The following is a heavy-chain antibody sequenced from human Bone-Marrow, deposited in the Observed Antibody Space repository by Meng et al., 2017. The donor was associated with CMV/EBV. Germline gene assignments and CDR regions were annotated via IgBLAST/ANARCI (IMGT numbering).Heavy chain of an antibody. CDR1: GFAFSSYA. D-gene: IGHD2-2*01. CDR2: ISYDGSNK. J-gene: IGHJ1*01. Sequence: SCAASGFAFSSYALNWVRQAPGKGLEWVAVISYDGSNKYYADSVKGRFTISRDNSKNTLYLQMNSLRAEDTAVYYCASSSSTQYFQHWGQGTLVTVSS. CDR3: ASSSSTQYFQH. V-gene: IGHV3-30*04.